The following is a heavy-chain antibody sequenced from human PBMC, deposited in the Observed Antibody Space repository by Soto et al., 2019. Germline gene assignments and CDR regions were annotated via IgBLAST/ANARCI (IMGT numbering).Heavy chain of an antibody. D-gene: IGHD1-1*01. CDR3: ARDSGIPNDY. CDR2: IHNNGDT. Sequence: VQLVETGGGLIQPGGSLRLSCAVSGFNVKNNYMNWVRQAPGKGLEWVSVIHNNGDTYYADSVKGRFTISRDNSKNTVYLQMDSPRADDSAIYYCARDSGIPNDYWGQGTLVTVSS. J-gene: IGHJ4*02. V-gene: IGHV3-53*02. CDR1: GFNVKNNY.